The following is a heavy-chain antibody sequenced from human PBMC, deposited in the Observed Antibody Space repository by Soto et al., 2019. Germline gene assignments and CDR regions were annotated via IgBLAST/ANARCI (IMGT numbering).Heavy chain of an antibody. J-gene: IGHJ4*02. D-gene: IGHD3-22*01. Sequence: GESLKISCKGAGYSFAGYWVTWVRQKPGKGLEWMGRIDPSDSQTYYSPSFRGHVTISATKSITTVFLQWSSLRASDTAMYYCARQIYDSDTGPNFQYYFDSWGQGTPVTVSS. CDR3: ARQIYDSDTGPNFQYYFDS. CDR2: IDPSDSQT. CDR1: GYSFAGYW. V-gene: IGHV5-10-1*01.